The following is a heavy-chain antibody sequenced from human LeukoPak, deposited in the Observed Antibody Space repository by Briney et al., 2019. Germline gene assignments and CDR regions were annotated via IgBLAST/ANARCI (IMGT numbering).Heavy chain of an antibody. CDR1: GFTFSNYA. V-gene: IGHV3-23*01. CDR3: ARDRSHYGDYVFDY. CDR2: INDSGGST. D-gene: IGHD4-17*01. J-gene: IGHJ4*02. Sequence: GGSLRLSCAASGFTFSNYATSWVRQAPGKGLEWVSAINDSGGSTYYADSVKGRFTISRDNSKNTLYLQMNSLRSEDTAVYYCARDRSHYGDYVFDYWGQGTLVTVSS.